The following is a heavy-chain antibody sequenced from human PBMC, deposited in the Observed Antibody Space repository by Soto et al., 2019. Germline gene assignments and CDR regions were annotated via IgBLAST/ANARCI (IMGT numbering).Heavy chain of an antibody. CDR2: ISSGGGST. V-gene: IGHV3-23*01. J-gene: IGHJ6*04. Sequence: GGSLRLSCAASGFTFNNYAMSWVRQAPGKGLEWVSVISSGGGSTYYPDSVKGRFTTSRDNSKNTLFLQLNSLRAEDTAIYYCAKLLNGGKSAPNYGMDVWGKGTTVTVYS. D-gene: IGHD2-15*01. CDR1: GFTFNNYA. CDR3: AKLLNGGKSAPNYGMDV.